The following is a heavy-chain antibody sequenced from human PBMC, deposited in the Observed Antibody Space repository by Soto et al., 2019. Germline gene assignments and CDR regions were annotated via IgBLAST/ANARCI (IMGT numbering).Heavy chain of an antibody. D-gene: IGHD3-10*01. V-gene: IGHV4-59*01. CDR1: GGSISSYY. CDR3: ARVLAGSGSYPFDP. J-gene: IGHJ5*02. Sequence: SETLSLTCTVSGGSISSYYWSWIRQPPGKGLEWIGYIYYSGSTNYNPPLKSRVTISVDTSKNQFSLKLSSVTAADTAVYYCARVLAGSGSYPFDPWGQGTLVTVSS. CDR2: IYYSGST.